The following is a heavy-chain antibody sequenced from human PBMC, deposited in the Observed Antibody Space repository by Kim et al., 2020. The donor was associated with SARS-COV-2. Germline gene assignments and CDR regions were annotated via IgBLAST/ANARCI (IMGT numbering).Heavy chain of an antibody. CDR2: INTNTGNP. V-gene: IGHV7-4-1*02. D-gene: IGHD2-15*01. J-gene: IGHJ3*02. CDR1: GYTFTSYA. Sequence: ASVKVSCKASGYTFTSYAMNWVRQAPGQGLEWMGWINTNTGNPTYAQGFTGRFVFSLDTSVSTAYLQISSLKAEDTAVYYCARIYCSGGSCYLGDAFDIWGQGTMVTVSP. CDR3: ARIYCSGGSCYLGDAFDI.